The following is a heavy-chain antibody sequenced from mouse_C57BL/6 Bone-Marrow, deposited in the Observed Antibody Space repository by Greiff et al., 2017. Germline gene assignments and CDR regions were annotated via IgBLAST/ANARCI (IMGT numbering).Heavy chain of an antibody. V-gene: IGHV1-59*01. J-gene: IGHJ4*01. CDR3: TRWRWVLRGDYARDY. CDR1: GYTFTSYW. D-gene: IGHD2-3*01. CDR2: IDPSDSYT. Sequence: VQLQQPGAELVRPGTSVKLSCKASGYTFTSYWMHWVKQRPGQGLEWIGVIDPSDSYTNYNQKFKGKATLTVDPSSNTAYMQLSSLTSEDSAVYYCTRWRWVLRGDYARDYWGQGTSVTVSS.